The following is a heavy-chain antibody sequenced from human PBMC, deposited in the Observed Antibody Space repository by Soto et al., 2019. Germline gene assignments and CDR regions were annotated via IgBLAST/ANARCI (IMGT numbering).Heavy chain of an antibody. CDR2: IYHSGST. CDR3: ASHRAAAAPYYCCYAMDV. D-gene: IGHD6-13*01. V-gene: IGHV4-4*02. CDR1: GGSISSGHW. Sequence: QVQLQESGPGLVKPSGTLSLTCAVSGGSISSGHWWSWVRQPPGKGLEWIGEIYHSGSTNYNPSLKRRVPISVDTSKSHVSLRLRSVPAADTAVYYCASHRAAAAPYYCCYAMDVWGQGTTVTVSS. J-gene: IGHJ6*02.